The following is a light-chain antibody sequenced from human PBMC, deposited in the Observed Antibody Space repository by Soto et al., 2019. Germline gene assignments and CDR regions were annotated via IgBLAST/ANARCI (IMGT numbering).Light chain of an antibody. J-gene: IGKJ5*01. Sequence: EVVMTHSPATLSVSPPERATLSCIASQSVSSSYLAWYQQKPGQAPRLLIYGASSRATGIPDRFSGSGSGTDFTLTVSRLEPEDFAVYYCQQYGSSPITVGQGTRLEIK. CDR3: QQYGSSPIT. CDR2: GAS. CDR1: QSVSSSY. V-gene: IGKV3-20*01.